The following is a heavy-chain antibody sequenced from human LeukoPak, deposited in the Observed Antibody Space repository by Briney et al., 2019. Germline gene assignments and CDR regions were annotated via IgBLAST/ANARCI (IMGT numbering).Heavy chain of an antibody. V-gene: IGHV3-48*01. D-gene: IGHD3-16*01. Sequence: PGGSLRLSCAASGFTFNNYNMNWVRQAPGKGLEWVSYISTSSSTIYYADSVKGRFTISRDNAKNSLYLQMNSLRAEDTAVYYCARSQDYVWGSYPDYWGQGTLVTVSS. CDR1: GFTFNNYN. CDR2: ISTSSSTI. J-gene: IGHJ4*02. CDR3: ARSQDYVWGSYPDY.